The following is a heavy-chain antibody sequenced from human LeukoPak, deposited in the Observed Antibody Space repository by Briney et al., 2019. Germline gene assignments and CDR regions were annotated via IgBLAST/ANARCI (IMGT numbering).Heavy chain of an antibody. D-gene: IGHD6-19*01. Sequence: ASVKVSCKASGYTFTGYYMHWVRQAPGQGLEWMGRINPNSGGTNYAQKFQGRVTMTRDTSISTAYMELSRLRSDDTAVYYCARGLGWYVYWFAPWGQGTLVTVSS. J-gene: IGHJ5*02. CDR2: INPNSGGT. CDR3: ARGLGWYVYWFAP. V-gene: IGHV1-2*06. CDR1: GYTFTGYY.